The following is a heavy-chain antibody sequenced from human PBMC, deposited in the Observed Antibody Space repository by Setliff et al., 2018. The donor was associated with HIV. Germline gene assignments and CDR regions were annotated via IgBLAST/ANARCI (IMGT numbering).Heavy chain of an antibody. J-gene: IGHJ4*02. CDR3: ERGGQSSGYGIEC. D-gene: IGHD5-12*01. CDR1: GDSIGSGNYY. Sequence: SETLSLTCSVSGDSIGSGNYYWGWTRQPAGKGLEWIGHIYTDGAIKYNPSLKSRVTISLDTSKNQFSLNLNSVTAADTAMYYCERGGQSSGYGIECWGQGTLVTVPQ. V-gene: IGHV4-61*09. CDR2: IYTDGAI.